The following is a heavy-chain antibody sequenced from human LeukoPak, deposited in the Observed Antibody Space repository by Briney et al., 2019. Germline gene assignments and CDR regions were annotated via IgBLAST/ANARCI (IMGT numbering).Heavy chain of an antibody. CDR1: GFTFSTYA. D-gene: IGHD3-22*01. CDR2: IKEDGSEK. J-gene: IGHJ4*02. CDR3: ARDSSGYQ. V-gene: IGHV3-7*01. Sequence: GGSLRLSCAASGFTFSTYAIHWVRQAPGKGLEWVANIKEDGSEKYYGDSVKGRFTISRDNAKNSLYLEMNSLRVEDTAVYYCARDSSGYQWGQGTLVTVSS.